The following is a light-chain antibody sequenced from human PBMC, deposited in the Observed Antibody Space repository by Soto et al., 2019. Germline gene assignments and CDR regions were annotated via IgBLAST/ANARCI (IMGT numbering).Light chain of an antibody. CDR3: CSYAGSSTRYV. Sequence: QSALTQPASVSGSPGQSITISCTGTSSDVGSYNLVSWYQQHPGKAPKLMIYEVSKRPSGVSNRFSGSKSGNTASLTISGLQAEDEADYYGCSYAGSSTRYVFGTGTKVTVL. CDR1: SSDVGSYNL. CDR2: EVS. J-gene: IGLJ1*01. V-gene: IGLV2-23*02.